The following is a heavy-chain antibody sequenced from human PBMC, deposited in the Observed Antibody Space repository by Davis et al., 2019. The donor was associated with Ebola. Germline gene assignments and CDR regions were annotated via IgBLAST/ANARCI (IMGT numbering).Heavy chain of an antibody. CDR2: ISAYNGNT. D-gene: IGHD3-10*01. Sequence: ASVKVSCKASGYTFTGYYMQWVRQAPGQGLEWMGWISAYNGNTNYAQKLQGRVTMTRDTSISTAYMELSSLRSDDTAVYYCARVVGYYFDYWGQGTLVTVSS. CDR3: ARVVGYYFDY. CDR1: GYTFTGYY. V-gene: IGHV1-2*02. J-gene: IGHJ4*02.